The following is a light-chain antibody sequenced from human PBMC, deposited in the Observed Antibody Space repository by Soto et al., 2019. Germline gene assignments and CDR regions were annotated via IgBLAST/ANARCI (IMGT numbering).Light chain of an antibody. CDR1: QSVSSN. J-gene: IGKJ1*01. V-gene: IGKV3-15*01. CDR3: QLEET. CDR2: GAS. Sequence: EIVMTQSPATLSVSPGERATLSCRASQSVSSNLAWYQQKPGQAPRLLIYGASTRATGIPARFSGSGSGTEFTLTISSLQSEDFAVYYCQLEETFGQGTKVEIK.